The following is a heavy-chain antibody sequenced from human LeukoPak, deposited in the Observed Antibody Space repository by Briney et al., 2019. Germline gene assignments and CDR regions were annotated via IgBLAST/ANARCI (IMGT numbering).Heavy chain of an antibody. CDR2: ISSGSKYI. CDR3: VSDLCGGDDQ. Sequence: PGGSLRLSCAGSGFTFSSYSMNWVRQAPGKGLEWVSSISSGSKYIYNADSVKGRFTISRDNAKDTLYLQMSSLRDEDTAVYYCVSDLCGGDDQWGRGTLVTVSS. V-gene: IGHV3-21*01. J-gene: IGHJ5*02. D-gene: IGHD3-3*01. CDR1: GFTFSSYS.